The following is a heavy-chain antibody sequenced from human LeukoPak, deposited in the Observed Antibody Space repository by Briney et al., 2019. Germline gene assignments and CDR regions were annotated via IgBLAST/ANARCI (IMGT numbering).Heavy chain of an antibody. CDR3: VRDYSWYFDL. CDR1: GLTFSSHW. D-gene: IGHD2-15*01. CDR2: IKPDGSEK. J-gene: IGHJ2*01. Sequence: GGSLRLSWAASGLTFSSHWMTWVRQAPGKGLEWVATIKPDGSEKYYVDSVKGRFTISRDNAKNSLYLQMNSLRAEDTTVYYCVRDYSWYFDLWGRGTVVTVSS. V-gene: IGHV3-7*01.